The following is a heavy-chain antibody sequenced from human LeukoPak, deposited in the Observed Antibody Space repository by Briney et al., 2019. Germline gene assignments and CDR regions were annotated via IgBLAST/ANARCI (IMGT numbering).Heavy chain of an antibody. CDR3: ARYRSSGWYLLDP. Sequence: SETLSLTCAVSGGSISSGGYSWSWIRQPPGKGLEWIGYIYYSGSTYYNPSLKSRVTISVDTSKNQFSLKLSSVTAADTAVYYCARYRSSGWYLLDPWGQGTLVTVSS. J-gene: IGHJ5*02. CDR1: GGSISSGGYS. CDR2: IYYSGST. V-gene: IGHV4-30-4*07. D-gene: IGHD6-19*01.